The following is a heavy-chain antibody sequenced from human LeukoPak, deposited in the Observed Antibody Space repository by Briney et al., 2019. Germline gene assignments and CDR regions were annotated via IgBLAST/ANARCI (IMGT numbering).Heavy chain of an antibody. CDR1: AFTFTTYG. V-gene: IGHV3-30*18. CDR3: AKDGPAGKGYCSSTSCPPVFDY. J-gene: IGHJ4*02. Sequence: GGSLRLSCATSAFTFTTYGMHWVRQAPGKGLEWVAFTSYDESNKYYIDSVKGRFTISKDNSKSTLYLQMNSLRVEDTAIYYCAKDGPAGKGYCSSTSCPPVFDYWGQGTLVTVSS. D-gene: IGHD2-2*01. CDR2: TSYDESNK.